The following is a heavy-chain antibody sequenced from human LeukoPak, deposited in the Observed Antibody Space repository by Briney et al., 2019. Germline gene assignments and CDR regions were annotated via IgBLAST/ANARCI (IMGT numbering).Heavy chain of an antibody. Sequence: GGSLRLSCAASGFTFSSYAMSWVRQAPGKGLEWVSGITGSGGNTYYADSVKGRFTISRDNSKNTLYLQMNSLRAEDTAVYYCAKMEATYNWFDPWGQGTLVTVSS. CDR3: AKMEATYNWFDP. CDR2: ITGSGGNT. CDR1: GFTFSSYA. D-gene: IGHD1-26*01. J-gene: IGHJ5*02. V-gene: IGHV3-23*01.